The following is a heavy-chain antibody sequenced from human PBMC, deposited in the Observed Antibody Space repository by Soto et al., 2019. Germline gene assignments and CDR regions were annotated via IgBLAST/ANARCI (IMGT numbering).Heavy chain of an antibody. CDR3: ARAIDYIWGSYRYRGSVDY. D-gene: IGHD3-16*02. V-gene: IGHV1-18*01. CDR1: GYTFTSYG. J-gene: IGHJ4*02. Sequence: ASVKVSCKASGYTFTSYGISWVRQAPGQGLEWMGWISAYNGNTNYAQKLQGRVTMTTDTSTSTAYMELRSLRSDDTAVYYCARAIDYIWGSYRYRGSVDYWGQGTLVTVSS. CDR2: ISAYNGNT.